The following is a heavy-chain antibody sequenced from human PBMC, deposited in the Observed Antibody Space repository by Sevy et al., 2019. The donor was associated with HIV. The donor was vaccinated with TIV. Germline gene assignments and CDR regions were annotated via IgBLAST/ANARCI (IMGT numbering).Heavy chain of an antibody. D-gene: IGHD3-22*01. V-gene: IGHV3-74*01. Sequence: GGCLRLSCAASGFTFSSYWMHWVRQVPGKGLVWVSRINSDGSTTNYADSVKARFTISRDNAKNILFLQMNSLRAEDTPVFSSARGPTHSSGNFYVGDSWGQGALVTVSS. CDR3: ARGPTHSSGNFYVGDS. CDR2: INSDGSTT. J-gene: IGHJ5*01. CDR1: GFTFSSYW.